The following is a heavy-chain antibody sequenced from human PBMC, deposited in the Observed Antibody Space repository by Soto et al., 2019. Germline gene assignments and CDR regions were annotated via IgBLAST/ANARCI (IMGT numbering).Heavy chain of an antibody. V-gene: IGHV3-21*04. CDR1: GFTFSGYW. J-gene: IGHJ4*02. CDR3: AKGTYDSSGYYYFDS. CDR2: ISSSGSYI. D-gene: IGHD3-22*01. Sequence: PGGSLRLSCVASGFTFSGYWMTWVRQAPGKGLEWVSFISSSGSYIYYADSVRGRFTISRDNSKNTLYLQMNSLRAEDTAVYYCAKGTYDSSGYYYFDSWGQGTLVTVSS.